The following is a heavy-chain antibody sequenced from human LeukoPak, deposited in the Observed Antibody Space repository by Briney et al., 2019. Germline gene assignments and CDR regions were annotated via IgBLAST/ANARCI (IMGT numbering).Heavy chain of an antibody. CDR1: GYTLTELS. CDR2: FDPEDGET. Sequence: ASVKVSCKVSGYTLTELSMHWVRQAPGKGLEWRGGFDPEDGETIYAQKVQGRVTMTEDTSTDTAYMELSSLRSEDTAVYYCATGLGWAGQGNWFDPWGQGTLVTVSS. D-gene: IGHD6-19*01. CDR3: ATGLGWAGQGNWFDP. V-gene: IGHV1-24*01. J-gene: IGHJ5*02.